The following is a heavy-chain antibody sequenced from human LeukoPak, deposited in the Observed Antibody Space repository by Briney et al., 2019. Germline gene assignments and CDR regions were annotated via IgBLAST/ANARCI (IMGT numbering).Heavy chain of an antibody. CDR2: IYTSGST. V-gene: IGHV4-61*02. D-gene: IGHD3-10*01. Sequence: PSETLSLACTGSGGSISSGSYYWSWIRQPAGKGLEWIGRIYTSGSTNYNPSLKSRVTISVDTSKNQFSLKLSSVTAADTAVYYCARESLWFGELSPHTFDYWGQGTLVTVSS. CDR3: ARESLWFGELSPHTFDY. CDR1: GGSISSGSYY. J-gene: IGHJ4*02.